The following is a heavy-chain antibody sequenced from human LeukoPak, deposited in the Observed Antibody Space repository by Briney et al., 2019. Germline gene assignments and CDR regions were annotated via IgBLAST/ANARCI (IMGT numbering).Heavy chain of an antibody. D-gene: IGHD3-3*01. Sequence: GGSLRLSCAASGFTFSSYSMNWVRQAPGKGLEWVSSISSGSSYIYYADSVKGRFTISRDNAKNSLYLQMNSLRAEDTAVYYCARAWRGAFDIWGRGTMVTVSS. CDR3: ARAWRGAFDI. CDR2: ISSGSSYI. J-gene: IGHJ3*02. V-gene: IGHV3-21*01. CDR1: GFTFSSYS.